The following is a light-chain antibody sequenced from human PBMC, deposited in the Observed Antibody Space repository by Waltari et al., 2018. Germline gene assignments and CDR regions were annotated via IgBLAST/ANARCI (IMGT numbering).Light chain of an antibody. CDR3: SSYADNTLV. J-gene: IGLJ3*02. V-gene: IGLV2-8*01. Sequence: QSALTQPPSASGSPGQSVTISCTGTSSDYVSWFQHHPGKAPKLMIYEVSKRPSGVPDRFSGPKSGNTASLTVSGLQADDEAHYYCSSYADNTLVFGGGTKLTVL. CDR1: SSDY. CDR2: EVS.